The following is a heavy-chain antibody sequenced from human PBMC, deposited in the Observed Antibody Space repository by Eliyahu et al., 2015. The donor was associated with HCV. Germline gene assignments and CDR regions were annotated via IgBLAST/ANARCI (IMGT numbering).Heavy chain of an antibody. Sequence: KGRFTISRDDSKNTAYLQMNSLKTEDTAVYYCTRHLRDQKDESPRAYYYYGMDVWGQGTTVTVSS. CDR3: TRHLRDQKDESPRAYYYYGMDV. D-gene: IGHD3-10*01. J-gene: IGHJ6*02. V-gene: IGHV3-73*01.